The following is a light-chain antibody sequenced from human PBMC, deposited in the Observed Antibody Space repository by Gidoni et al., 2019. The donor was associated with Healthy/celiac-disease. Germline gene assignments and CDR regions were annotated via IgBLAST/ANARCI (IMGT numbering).Light chain of an antibody. CDR3: QQSYSTAIT. J-gene: IGKJ5*01. CDR2: AAS. Sequence: DIQMTQSPSSLSASVGDRVTITCRASQGISSYLNWYQQKPGKAPKPLIYAASSLQSGVPSRFSGSGSGTDFTLTISSLQPEDFATYYCQQSYSTAITFGQXTRLEIK. CDR1: QGISSY. V-gene: IGKV1-39*01.